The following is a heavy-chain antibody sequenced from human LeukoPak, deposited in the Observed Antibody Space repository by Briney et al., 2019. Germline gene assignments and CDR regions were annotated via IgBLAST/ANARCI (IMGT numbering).Heavy chain of an antibody. Sequence: GGPLRLSCSASGFPFNTYAIHWVRQAPGKGLEYVAGISSNGDNTDFADSAKGRFTISRDNSKSTLFLQMNSLRAEDTAVYFCTRDSALLEVAFDLWGQGTVVTVSS. D-gene: IGHD2-15*01. CDR1: GFPFNTYA. V-gene: IGHV3-64D*06. J-gene: IGHJ3*01. CDR2: ISSNGDNT. CDR3: TRDSALLEVAFDL.